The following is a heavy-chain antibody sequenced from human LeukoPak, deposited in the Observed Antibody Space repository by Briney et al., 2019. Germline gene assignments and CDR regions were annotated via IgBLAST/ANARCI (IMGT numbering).Heavy chain of an antibody. CDR2: IFYSGSP. D-gene: IGHD3-3*01. CDR3: ARHFHYDFWSGYYRQDRQNRDHYYYMDV. V-gene: IGHV4-39*01. Sequence: SETLSLTCTISGGSMRNENYDWGWIRQPPGKGLEWIGSIFYSGSPDYNPSLQSRVTMSIETSNNQLSLKLSSVTAADTAVYYCARHFHYDFWSGYYRQDRQNRDHYYYMDVWGKGTTVTVSS. J-gene: IGHJ6*03. CDR1: GGSMRNENYD.